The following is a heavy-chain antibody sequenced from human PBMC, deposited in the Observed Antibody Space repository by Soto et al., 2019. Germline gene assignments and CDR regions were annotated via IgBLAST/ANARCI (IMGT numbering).Heavy chain of an antibody. CDR3: ARDLVGGLVTFDY. V-gene: IGHV3-33*01. CDR2: IWHDGTNE. CDR1: GFTFTVYG. D-gene: IGHD3-9*01. Sequence: QVQLVESGRSVVQPGTSLRLSCAASGFTFTVYGMHWVRQAPGKGLEWVALIWHDGTNEYYADSVKGRFTISRDNSKNTVFLQMGSLRAEDTAVYYCARDLVGGLVTFDYWGQGTLVTVSS. J-gene: IGHJ4*02.